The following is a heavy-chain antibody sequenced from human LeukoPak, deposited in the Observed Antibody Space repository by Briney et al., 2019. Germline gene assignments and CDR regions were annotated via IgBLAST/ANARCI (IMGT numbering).Heavy chain of an antibody. D-gene: IGHD1-26*01. CDR2: MTTSGNTI. Sequence: GGSLRLSCVVSGITFSGYSMIWVRQAPGKGLELLSFMTTSGNTIFYAESVKDRFTISRDNAKKSLYLQMNSLRDEDTAVYYCARVGGATAVTMYFEYWGQGTLVTVTS. V-gene: IGHV3-48*02. CDR1: GITFSGYS. CDR3: ARVGGATAVTMYFEY. J-gene: IGHJ4*02.